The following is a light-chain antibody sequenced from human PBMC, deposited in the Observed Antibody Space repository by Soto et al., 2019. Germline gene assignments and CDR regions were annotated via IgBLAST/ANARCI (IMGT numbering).Light chain of an antibody. CDR2: DAS. CDR1: QSVNNNY. Sequence: EIVLAQSPGTLSLSPGERATRCCRASQSVNNNYLGWYQQKPGQAPRLLIYDASNRATGIPARFSGSGSGTDFTLTIIRLEPEDFAVYYCQQYDISPWTFGQGTKVDIK. J-gene: IGKJ1*01. V-gene: IGKV3-20*01. CDR3: QQYDISPWT.